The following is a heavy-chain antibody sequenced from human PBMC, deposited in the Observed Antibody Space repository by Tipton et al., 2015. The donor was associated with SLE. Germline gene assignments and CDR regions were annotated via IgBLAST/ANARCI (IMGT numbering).Heavy chain of an antibody. CDR2: IYYSGST. Sequence: TLSLTCTVSGGSISSYYWSWIRQPPGKGLEWIGYIYYSGSTNYNPSLKSRVTISVDTSKNQFSLKLSSVTAADTAVYYCARFHCSGGSCYFKSEYYFDYWGQGTLVTVSS. CDR3: ARFHCSGGSCYFKSEYYFDY. J-gene: IGHJ4*02. D-gene: IGHD2-15*01. CDR1: GGSISSYY. V-gene: IGHV4-59*01.